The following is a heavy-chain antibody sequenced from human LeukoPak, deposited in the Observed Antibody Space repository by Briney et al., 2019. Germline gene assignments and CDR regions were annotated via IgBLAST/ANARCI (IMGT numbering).Heavy chain of an antibody. CDR3: AGAPPHYYYYYMDV. CDR2: ISAYNGNT. V-gene: IGHV1-18*01. CDR1: GYTLTSYG. J-gene: IGHJ6*03. Sequence: ASVKVSCKASGYTLTSYGISWVRQAPGQGLEWMGWISAYNGNTNYAQKLQGRVTMTTDTSTSTAYMELRSLRSDDTAVYYCAGAPPHYYYYYMDVWGKGTTVTVSS.